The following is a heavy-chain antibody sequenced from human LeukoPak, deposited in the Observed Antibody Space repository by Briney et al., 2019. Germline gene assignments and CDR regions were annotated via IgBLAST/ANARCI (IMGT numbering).Heavy chain of an antibody. J-gene: IGHJ4*02. D-gene: IGHD4-23*01. V-gene: IGHV4-4*07. CDR2: IYSSGST. CDR1: GGSINSYY. Sequence: SEALSLTCTVSGGSINSYYWSWIRQPAGKGLEWIGRIYSSGSTNYNPSLKSRVSMSVDTSKNQFSLKLTSVTAVDTAVYYCVRGGKATVVTMWGQGILVTVSS. CDR3: VRGGKATVVTM.